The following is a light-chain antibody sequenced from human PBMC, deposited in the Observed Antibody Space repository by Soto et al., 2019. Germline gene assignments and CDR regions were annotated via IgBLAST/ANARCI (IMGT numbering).Light chain of an antibody. J-gene: IGKJ2*01. V-gene: IGKV3-20*01. CDR3: QQYGSSPPYT. CDR2: GAS. Sequence: EIVLTQSPGTLSLSPGEGATLSCRASHSVSSTYLAWYQQKPGQAPRLLIYGASSRATGIPDRFSGSGSGTDFTLTISRLEPEDLAVYYCQQYGSSPPYTCGQGTKLEIK. CDR1: HSVSSTY.